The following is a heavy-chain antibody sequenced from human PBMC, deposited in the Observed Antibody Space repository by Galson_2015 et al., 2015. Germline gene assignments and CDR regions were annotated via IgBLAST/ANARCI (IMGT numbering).Heavy chain of an antibody. J-gene: IGHJ4*02. CDR3: ARDGYYYDSSGFGKSDY. V-gene: IGHV3-48*02. CDR1: GFTFSSYS. Sequence: SLRLSCAASGFTFSSYSMNWVRQAPGKGPEWVSYISSSSSTIYYADSVKGRFTISRDNAKNSLYLQMNSLRDEDTAVYYCARDGYYYDSSGFGKSDYWGQGTLVTVSS. D-gene: IGHD3-22*01. CDR2: ISSSSSTI.